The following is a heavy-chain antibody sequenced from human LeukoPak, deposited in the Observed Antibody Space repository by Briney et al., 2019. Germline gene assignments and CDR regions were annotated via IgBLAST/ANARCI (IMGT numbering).Heavy chain of an antibody. D-gene: IGHD1-26*01. CDR2: ISGTTTYI. CDR3: ARDGGSVGTTAVSFDY. V-gene: IGHV3-21*01. CDR1: GFTFSFYS. J-gene: IGHJ4*02. Sequence: GGSLRLSCAASGFTFSFYSMNWVRQAPGKGLEWLSSISGTTTYIYYADSVKGRFTISRDNAKNSLFLEMSSLRAEDTAVYYCARDGGSVGTTAVSFDYWGQGTLATVSS.